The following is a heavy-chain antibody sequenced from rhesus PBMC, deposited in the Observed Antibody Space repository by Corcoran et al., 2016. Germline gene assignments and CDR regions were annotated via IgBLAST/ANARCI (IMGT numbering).Heavy chain of an antibody. CDR2: ISNGGGTT. D-gene: IGHD3-3*01. CDR1: GFTFSSYG. CDR3: AKDRPFWSGYNYYGLDS. Sequence: EVQLVESGGGLVQPGGSLRLSCAASGFTFSSYGMSWVRQAPGKGLEWVSYISNGGGTTSYSESVRGRFTISRDNSKTTISLQVNRLGAEDTAVYYGAKDRPFWSGYNYYGLDSWGQGVVVIVSS. J-gene: IGHJ6*01. V-gene: IGHV3S5*01.